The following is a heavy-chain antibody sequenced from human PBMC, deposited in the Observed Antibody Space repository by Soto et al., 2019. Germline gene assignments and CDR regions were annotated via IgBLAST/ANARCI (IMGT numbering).Heavy chain of an antibody. J-gene: IGHJ3*02. D-gene: IGHD3-22*01. V-gene: IGHV3-73*01. CDR2: IRSKANSYAT. Sequence: GGSLRLSCTASGFTFSGSAMHWVRQASGKGLEWVGRIRSKANSYATAYAASVKGRFTISRDDSKNTAYLQMNSLKTEDTAVYYCTRRRVPGAYYYDSSGTPASVKGGDDAFDIWGQGTMVTVSS. CDR1: GFTFSGSA. CDR3: TRRRVPGAYYYDSSGTPASVKGGDDAFDI.